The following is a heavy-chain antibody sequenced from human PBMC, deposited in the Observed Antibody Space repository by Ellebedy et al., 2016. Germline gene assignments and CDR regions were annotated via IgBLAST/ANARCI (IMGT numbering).Heavy chain of an antibody. J-gene: IGHJ6*03. V-gene: IGHV4-34*01. CDR2: INHSGST. Sequence: SETLSLXXAVYGGSFSGYYWSWIRQPPGKGLEWIGEINHSGSTNYNPSLKSRVTISVDTSKNQFSLKLSSVTAADTAVYYCARDARIAAAGDIPYYYYYMDVWGKGTTVTVSS. D-gene: IGHD6-13*01. CDR1: GGSFSGYY. CDR3: ARDARIAAAGDIPYYYYYMDV.